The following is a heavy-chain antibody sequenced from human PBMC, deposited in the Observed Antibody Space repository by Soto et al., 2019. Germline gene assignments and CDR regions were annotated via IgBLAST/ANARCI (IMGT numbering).Heavy chain of an antibody. Sequence: QVQLLQSGAEVKRPGSSVKVSCEASGGTFSSLGFTWVRQAPGQGLEWMGGIIPISGRTTFAQNFQGRVTLSEDASKRTIYMEVTTLTSNATAIYYCATRGTQGRWLEFAANWGQGTLVTVSS. V-gene: IGHV1-69*01. D-gene: IGHD5-12*01. CDR2: IIPISGRT. CDR3: ATRGTQGRWLEFAAN. J-gene: IGHJ4*02. CDR1: GGTFSSLG.